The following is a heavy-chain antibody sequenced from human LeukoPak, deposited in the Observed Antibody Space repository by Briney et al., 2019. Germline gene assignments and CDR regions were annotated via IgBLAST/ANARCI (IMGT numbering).Heavy chain of an antibody. CDR1: GYTFTGYY. CDR3: ARDKGLGPAVGAFDI. V-gene: IGHV1-2*02. CDR2: INPNSGGT. D-gene: IGHD2-15*01. J-gene: IGHJ3*02. Sequence: ASVKVSCKASGYTFTGYYMHWVRQAPGQGLEWMGWINPNSGGTNYAQKLQGRVTMTTDTSTSTAYMELRSLRSDDTAVYYCARDKGLGPAVGAFDIWGQGTMVTVSS.